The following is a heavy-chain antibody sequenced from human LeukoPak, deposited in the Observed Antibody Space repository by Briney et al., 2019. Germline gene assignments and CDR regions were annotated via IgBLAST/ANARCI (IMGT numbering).Heavy chain of an antibody. Sequence: SETLSLTCTVSGGSISSYYWSWIRQPPGKGLEWIGYIYNSGSTNYNPSLKSRVTISVDTSKNQFSLKLSSVTAADTAVYYCARGITVASPWGQGTLVTVSS. J-gene: IGHJ5*02. V-gene: IGHV4-59*01. CDR1: GGSISSYY. CDR2: IYNSGST. D-gene: IGHD6-19*01. CDR3: ARGITVASP.